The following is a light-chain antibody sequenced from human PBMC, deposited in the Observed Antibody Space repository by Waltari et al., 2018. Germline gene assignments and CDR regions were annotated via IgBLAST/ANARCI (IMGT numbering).Light chain of an antibody. V-gene: IGKV1-17*01. CDR2: AAS. J-gene: IGKJ1*01. CDR3: LQYDSYPRT. CDR1: QAIRNE. Sequence: DIQMTQSPSPLSASVGESVTITCRASQAIRNEGCWYQQKQGRAPKARIYAASSLQSGVPSRFSGSGSGTEFTLTISSLQPEDFATYCCLQYDSYPRTFGQGTKVEIK.